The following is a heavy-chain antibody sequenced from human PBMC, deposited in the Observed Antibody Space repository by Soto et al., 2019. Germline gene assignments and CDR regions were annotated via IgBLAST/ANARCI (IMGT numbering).Heavy chain of an antibody. CDR3: AREVGSRRLDY. D-gene: IGHD1-26*01. Sequence: QVQLVQSGAEVKKPGASVKVSCKASGYTFTSYDINWVRQATGQGLEWMGWMNPNSGKTGYAQKCQGRVTLPRNNTISTAYMELSSLRSEEPAVYYCAREVGSRRLDYWGQGTLVTVSS. V-gene: IGHV1-8*01. J-gene: IGHJ4*02. CDR1: GYTFTSYD. CDR2: MNPNSGKT.